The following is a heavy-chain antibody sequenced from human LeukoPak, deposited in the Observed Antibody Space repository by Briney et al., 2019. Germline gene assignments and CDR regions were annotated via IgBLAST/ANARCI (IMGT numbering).Heavy chain of an antibody. V-gene: IGHV4-39*01. CDR2: IYYSGST. Sequence: SETLSLTCTVSGGSISHITYYWAWIRQPPGKGLEFIGTIYYSGSTYYNPSLNSRVTMSIDTSKNQFSLKLSSVTAADTAVYYCARLGLLWFGELSSDAFDIWGQGTMVTVSS. CDR1: GGSISHITYY. CDR3: ARLGLLWFGELSSDAFDI. D-gene: IGHD3-10*01. J-gene: IGHJ3*02.